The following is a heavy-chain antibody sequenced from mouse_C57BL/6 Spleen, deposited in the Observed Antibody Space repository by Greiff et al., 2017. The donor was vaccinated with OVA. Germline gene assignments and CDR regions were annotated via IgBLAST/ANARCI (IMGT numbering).Heavy chain of an antibody. J-gene: IGHJ4*01. CDR2: ISSGSSTI. D-gene: IGHD2-12*01. CDR1: GFTFSDYG. V-gene: IGHV5-17*01. CDR3: ERVDYYSPMDY. Sequence: EVQRVESGGGLVKPGGSLKLPCAASGFTFSDYGMHWVRQAPEKGLEWVAYISSGSSTIYYADTVKGRFTITRDNAKNTLFLQMTSLRSEDTAMYYCERVDYYSPMDYWGQGTSVTVSS.